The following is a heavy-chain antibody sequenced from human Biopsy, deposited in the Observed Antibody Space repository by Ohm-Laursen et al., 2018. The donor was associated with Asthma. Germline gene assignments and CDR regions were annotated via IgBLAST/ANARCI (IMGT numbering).Heavy chain of an antibody. CDR3: ARAVDYSHYYGIDV. CDR1: GYTFTSAG. CDR2: ISVYNGNT. D-gene: IGHD3-10*01. V-gene: IGHV1-18*01. J-gene: IGHJ6*02. Sequence: ASVKASCQPSGYTFTSAGITWARQAPGQGLEWMGWISVYNGNTKVAQKLQDRVTMITDTSTSTAYMELRSLRSDDTAVYFCARAVDYSHYYGIDVWGQGTTVTVS.